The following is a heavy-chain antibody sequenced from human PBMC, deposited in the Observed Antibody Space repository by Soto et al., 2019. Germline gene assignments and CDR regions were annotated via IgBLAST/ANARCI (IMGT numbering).Heavy chain of an antibody. D-gene: IGHD4-17*01. CDR2: ISYDGSNK. V-gene: IGHV3-30*18. J-gene: IGHJ6*02. CDR3: AKSLVTTYGMDV. CDR1: GFTFSSYG. Sequence: PGGSLRLSCAASGFTFSSYGMHWVRQAPGKGLEWVAVISYDGSNKYYADSVKGRFTISRDNSKNTLYLQMNSLRAEDTAVYYCAKSLVTTYGMDVWGQGTTVTVSS.